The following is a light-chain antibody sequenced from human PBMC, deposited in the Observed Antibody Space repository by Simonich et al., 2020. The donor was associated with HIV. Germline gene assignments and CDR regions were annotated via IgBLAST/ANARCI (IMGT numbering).Light chain of an antibody. CDR3: QQYYSTPRT. Sequence: DIVMTQTPDSLAVSLGVRATINCKSSHSVSYSSNIMNYLVWYQQKPEQHPKLLIYWASTRESGVPDRFSGSRSGTDFTLTISSLQAEYVAVYYCQQYYSTPRTFGQGTKVEIK. CDR2: WAS. V-gene: IGKV4-1*01. J-gene: IGKJ1*01. CDR1: HSVSYSSNIMNY.